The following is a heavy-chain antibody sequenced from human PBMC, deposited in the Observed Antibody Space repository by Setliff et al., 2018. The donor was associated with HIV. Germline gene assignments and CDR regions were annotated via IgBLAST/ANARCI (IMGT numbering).Heavy chain of an antibody. CDR2: IYYSGRT. V-gene: IGHV4-38-2*02. CDR1: GYSISSGYY. CDR3: ASNTYYYGSGSSFY. Sequence: SETLSLTCTVSGYSISSGYYWGWIRQPPGKGLEWIGSIYYSGRTYYNPSLKSRVTISVDTSKNQFSLKLSSVTAADTAVYYCASNTYYYGSGSSFYWGQGTLVTVSS. D-gene: IGHD3-10*01. J-gene: IGHJ4*02.